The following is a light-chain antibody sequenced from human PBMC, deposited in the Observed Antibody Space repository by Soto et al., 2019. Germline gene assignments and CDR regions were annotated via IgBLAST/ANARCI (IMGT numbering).Light chain of an antibody. CDR2: GAS. CDR3: QQYGSSPLT. Sequence: ELVLTQSPGTLSLSPGERATLSCRASQTVNNNYLAWYQQIPGQAPRLLISGASGRATGTPDRFSGSASGTDFTLTIRSLEPEDFAVYYCQQYGSSPLTVGGGTKVDIK. V-gene: IGKV3-20*01. J-gene: IGKJ4*01. CDR1: QTVNNNY.